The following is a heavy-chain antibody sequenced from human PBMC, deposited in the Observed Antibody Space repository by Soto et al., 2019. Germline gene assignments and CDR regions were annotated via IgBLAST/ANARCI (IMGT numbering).Heavy chain of an antibody. CDR2: IYSGGST. Sequence: GGSLRLSCAASGLTVSSNYMSWVRQAPGKGLEWVSVIYSGGSTYYADSVKGRFTISRDNSKNTLYLQMNSLRAEDTAVYYCARGSSRFQDPHYSYAMDVWGHGTTVSVSS. CDR1: GLTVSSNY. CDR3: ARGSSRFQDPHYSYAMDV. J-gene: IGHJ6*02. D-gene: IGHD6-13*01. V-gene: IGHV3-66*01.